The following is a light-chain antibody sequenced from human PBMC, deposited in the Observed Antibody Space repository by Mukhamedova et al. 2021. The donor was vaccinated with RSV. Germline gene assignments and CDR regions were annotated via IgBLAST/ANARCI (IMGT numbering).Light chain of an antibody. J-gene: IGKJ2*01. CDR1: QSISSW. CDR3: QQYNSYSRYT. Sequence: RVTITCRASQSISSWLAWYQQKPGKAPKLLIYKASSLESGAPSRFSGSGSGTEFTLTISSLQPDDFATYYCQQYNSYSRYTFGQGT. CDR2: KAS. V-gene: IGKV1-5*03.